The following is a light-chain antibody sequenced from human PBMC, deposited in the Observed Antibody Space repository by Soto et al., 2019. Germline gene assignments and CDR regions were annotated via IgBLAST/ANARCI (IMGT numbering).Light chain of an antibody. CDR2: GSL. J-gene: IGKJ1*01. Sequence: DIQMTQSPSSLSASVGDRVTISCRASEEISTYLNWYHQKPGQAPKLLIYGSLNLQSGVPSRFSGSGSGTHFTLTINSLQPEDFATYYCQQSYSYPKTFCPGTTVEVK. CDR3: QQSYSYPKT. CDR1: EEISTY. V-gene: IGKV1-39*01.